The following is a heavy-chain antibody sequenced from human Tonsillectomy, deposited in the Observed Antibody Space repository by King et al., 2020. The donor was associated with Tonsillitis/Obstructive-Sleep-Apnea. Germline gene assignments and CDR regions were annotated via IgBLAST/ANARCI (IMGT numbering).Heavy chain of an antibody. CDR3: ARANTRADCGYEAMDV. V-gene: IGHV1-18*01. CDR1: GYTFTSYG. D-gene: IGHD5-12*01. J-gene: IGHJ6*02. CDR2: ISAYNGNT. Sequence: QLVQSGAEVKKPGASVKVSCKASGYTFTSYGISWVRQAPGQGLEWMGWISAYNGNTNYAQKFQGRVTMTTDTSTSTAYIELRSLRSDDTAVYYCARANTRADCGYEAMDVGGGGTAVTVA.